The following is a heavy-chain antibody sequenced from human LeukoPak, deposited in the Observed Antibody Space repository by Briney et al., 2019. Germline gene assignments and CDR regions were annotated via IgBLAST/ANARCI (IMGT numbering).Heavy chain of an antibody. CDR1: GYTFTGYY. Sequence: GASVKVSCKASGYTFTGYYMHWVRQAPGQGLEWMGWINPNSGGTNYAQKFQGRVTMTRDTSISTAYMELGRLRSDDTAVYYCARDAYYDFWSGDRDYYYMDVWGKGTTVTASS. CDR2: INPNSGGT. D-gene: IGHD3-3*01. J-gene: IGHJ6*03. CDR3: ARDAYYDFWSGDRDYYYMDV. V-gene: IGHV1-2*02.